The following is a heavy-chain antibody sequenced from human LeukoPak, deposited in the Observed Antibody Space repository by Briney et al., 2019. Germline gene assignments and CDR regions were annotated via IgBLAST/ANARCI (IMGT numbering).Heavy chain of an antibody. CDR2: IRYDGSNK. CDR3: ARAISGNYYGYAFDI. CDR1: GFTFSSYG. J-gene: IGHJ3*02. D-gene: IGHD1-26*01. V-gene: IGHV3-30*02. Sequence: PGGSLRLSCAASGFTFSSYGMHWVRQAPGKGLEWVAFIRYDGSNKYYADSVKGRFTISRDNSKNSLYLQVNSLRAEDTAVYYCARAISGNYYGYAFDIWGQGTMVTVSS.